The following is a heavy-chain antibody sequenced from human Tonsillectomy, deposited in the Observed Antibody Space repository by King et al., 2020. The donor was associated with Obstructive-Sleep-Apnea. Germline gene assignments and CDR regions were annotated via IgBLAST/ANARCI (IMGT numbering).Heavy chain of an antibody. CDR3: ARGPAFLTGLSSCAFDI. J-gene: IGHJ3*02. CDR1: GGSFSGYY. CDR2: RNHIGST. Sequence: VQLQQWGAGLLKRSETLSLTCAVYGGSFSGYYWSWIRQPPGKGLEWIGERNHIGSTNYNPSLKSRVTISVDTSKNQFSLKLSSVTAADTAVYYCARGPAFLTGLSSCAFDIWGQGTMVTVSS. V-gene: IGHV4-34*01. D-gene: IGHD3-9*01.